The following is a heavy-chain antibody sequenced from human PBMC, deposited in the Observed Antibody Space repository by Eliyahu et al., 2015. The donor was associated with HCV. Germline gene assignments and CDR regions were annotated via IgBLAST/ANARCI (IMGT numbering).Heavy chain of an antibody. J-gene: IGHJ6*02. V-gene: IGHV4-30-4*01. CDR3: ARAPISISGFGEVNAYYGLDV. CDR2: VYDAGRS. D-gene: IGHD3-3*01. CDR1: GGSITNGDYC. Sequence: QVQLQESGPGLVKPSQALSLTCSVSGGSITNGDYCWSWVRQPPGKGLEWIGYVYDAGRSYYNPSLRSRVSISVDTSKNQFSLKVNSVTAADTAVYYCARAPISISGFGEVNAYYGLDVWGQGTTVTVSS.